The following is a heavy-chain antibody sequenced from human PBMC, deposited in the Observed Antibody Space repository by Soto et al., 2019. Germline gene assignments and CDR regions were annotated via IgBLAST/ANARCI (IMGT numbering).Heavy chain of an antibody. Sequence: SETLSLTCTVSGGSISSSSYYWGWIRQPPGKGLEWIGSICYNGSTYYNPSLKSRVTISVDTSKNQFSLDLSSVTAAETAVYYCARPLSYYDFWSGFSGMDVWGQGTTVTVSS. D-gene: IGHD3-3*01. J-gene: IGHJ6*02. CDR2: ICYNGST. CDR3: ARPLSYYDFWSGFSGMDV. V-gene: IGHV4-39*01. CDR1: GGSISSSSYY.